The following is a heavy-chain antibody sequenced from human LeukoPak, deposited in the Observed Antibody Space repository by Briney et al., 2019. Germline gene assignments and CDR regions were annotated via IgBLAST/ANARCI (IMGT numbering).Heavy chain of an antibody. V-gene: IGHV7-4-1*02. Sequence: GASVKVSCKASGYTFTRFALNWVRQAPGQGLEWMGWINTNTGNPTYAQGFTGRFVFSLDTSVSTAYLQISSLKAEDTAVYYCARVPDYGDYVVDYWGQGTLVTVSS. CDR1: GYTFTRFA. CDR3: ARVPDYGDYVVDY. D-gene: IGHD4-17*01. J-gene: IGHJ4*02. CDR2: INTNTGNP.